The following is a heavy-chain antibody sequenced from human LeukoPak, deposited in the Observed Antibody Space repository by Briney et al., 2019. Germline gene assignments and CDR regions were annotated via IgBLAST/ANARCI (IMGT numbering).Heavy chain of an antibody. D-gene: IGHD3-10*02. CDR3: AKDLYPGVGWNAFDI. Sequence: GGSLRLSCTASGFTFGDYTMSWVRQAPGKGLEWASAISGSGGSTYYADSVEGRFTISRDNSKNTLYLQMNSLRAEDTAVYYCAKDLYPGVGWNAFDIWGQGTMVTVSS. CDR1: GFTFGDYT. CDR2: ISGSGGST. V-gene: IGHV3-23*01. J-gene: IGHJ3*02.